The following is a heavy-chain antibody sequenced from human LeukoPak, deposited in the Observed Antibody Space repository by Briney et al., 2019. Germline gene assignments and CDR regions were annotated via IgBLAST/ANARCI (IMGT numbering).Heavy chain of an antibody. CDR1: GGSISSYF. Sequence: PSETLSLTCTASGGSISSYFWNWIRQPAGKGLEWIGYIYYSGSTNYNPSLKSRVTISVDTSKNQFSLKLSSVTAADTAVYYCARRTYYYDSSGYRTFYYFDYWGQGTLVTVSS. J-gene: IGHJ4*02. CDR3: ARRTYYYDSSGYRTFYYFDY. V-gene: IGHV4-59*08. D-gene: IGHD3-22*01. CDR2: IYYSGST.